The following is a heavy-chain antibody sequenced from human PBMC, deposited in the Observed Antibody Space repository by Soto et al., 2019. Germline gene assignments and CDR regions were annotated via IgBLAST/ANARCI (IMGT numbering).Heavy chain of an antibody. CDR1: GGSISSYY. CDR2: IYHSGST. CDR3: ASSRWIYYMDV. J-gene: IGHJ6*03. D-gene: IGHD5-12*01. Sequence: SETLSLTCTVSGGSISSYYWSWIRQPPGKGLEWIGYIYHSGSTNYNPSLKSRVTISVDTSKNQFSLKLSSVTAADTAVYYCASSRWIYYMDVWGKGTTVTVS. V-gene: IGHV4-59*12.